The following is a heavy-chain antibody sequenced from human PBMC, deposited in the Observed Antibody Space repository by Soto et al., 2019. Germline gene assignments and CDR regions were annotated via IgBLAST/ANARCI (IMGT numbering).Heavy chain of an antibody. CDR1: GYTFISSG. V-gene: IGHV1-18*01. J-gene: IGHJ5*02. CDR2: INPYDVKT. D-gene: IGHD1-1*01. Sequence: DSVKVSCKTSGYTFISSGISWVRQAPGQGLEWMGWINPYDVKTHSAQKFQGRVTMTADTSTGTAYMEIMSLTSLDTAVYFCARDLSRSCWRDSWGQGTLVTVSS. CDR3: ARDLSRSCWRDS.